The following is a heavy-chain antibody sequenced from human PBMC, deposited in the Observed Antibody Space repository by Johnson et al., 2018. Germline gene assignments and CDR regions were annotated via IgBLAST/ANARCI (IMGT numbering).Heavy chain of an antibody. J-gene: IGHJ4*02. CDR3: AREVRGSGNYLGDLDS. CDR1: GFTFSSYG. V-gene: IGHV3-33*01. D-gene: IGHD3-10*01. CDR2: VWSDGRKK. Sequence: QVQLVESGGGVVQPGGSLRLSCAASGFTFSSYGMHWVRQAPGKGLEWVALVWSDGRKKDYADSVKGRFTISRDNSKNTLYLQINSLRVEDTAVYYCAREVRGSGNYLGDLDSWGQGTLVTVSA.